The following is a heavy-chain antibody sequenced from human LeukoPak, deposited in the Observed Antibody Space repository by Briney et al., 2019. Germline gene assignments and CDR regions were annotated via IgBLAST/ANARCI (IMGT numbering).Heavy chain of an antibody. CDR2: IYTSGST. V-gene: IGHV4-4*07. J-gene: IGHJ3*02. CDR3: ARDPGSYFLLDAFDI. D-gene: IGHD1-26*01. Sequence: SETLSLTCTVSGGSISSYYWSWIRQPAGKGLEWIGRIYTSGSTNCNPSLKSRVTMSVDTSKNQFSLKLSSVTAADTAVYYCARDPGSYFLLDAFDIWGQGTMVTVSS. CDR1: GGSISSYY.